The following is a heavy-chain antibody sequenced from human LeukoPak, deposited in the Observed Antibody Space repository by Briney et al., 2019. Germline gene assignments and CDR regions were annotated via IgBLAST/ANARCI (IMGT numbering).Heavy chain of an antibody. CDR2: INHSGST. CDR1: GFTFSNAW. CDR3: ARGPDYDSLTGYSDY. V-gene: IGHV4-34*01. J-gene: IGHJ4*02. Sequence: GSLRLSCAASGFTFSNAWMSWVRQPPGKGLEWIGEINHSGSTNYNPSLKSRVTMSVDTSKNQFSLNLSSVTATDTAVYYCARGPDYDSLTGYSDYWGQGTLVTVSS. D-gene: IGHD3-9*01.